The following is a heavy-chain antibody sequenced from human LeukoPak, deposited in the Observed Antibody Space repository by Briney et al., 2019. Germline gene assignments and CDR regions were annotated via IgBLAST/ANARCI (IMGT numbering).Heavy chain of an antibody. J-gene: IGHJ4*02. CDR2: LSSSSGTI. D-gene: IGHD3-10*01. V-gene: IGHV3-48*02. CDR1: GFTFSSYG. CDR3: ARAFRSGSYYFDY. Sequence: GGSLRLSCAASGFTFSSYGMHWVRQAPGKGLEWVSYLSSSSGTIYYADSVKGRFTISRDNAKNSLYLQMNSLRDEDTAVYYCARAFRSGSYYFDYWGQGTLVTVSS.